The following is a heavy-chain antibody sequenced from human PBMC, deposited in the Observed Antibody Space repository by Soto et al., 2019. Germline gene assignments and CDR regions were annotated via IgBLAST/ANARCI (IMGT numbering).Heavy chain of an antibody. CDR1: GYTFTSYD. D-gene: IGHD1-26*01. Sequence: QVQLVQSGAEVKKPGASVKVSCKASGYTFTSYDINWVRQATGQGLEWMGWMNPNSGNTGFAQKFQGRVTMTRNTSISTAYMELSSLRSEDTAVYYCARGLSRSGSYWFDYWGQGTLVTVSS. CDR2: MNPNSGNT. CDR3: ARGLSRSGSYWFDY. J-gene: IGHJ4*02. V-gene: IGHV1-8*01.